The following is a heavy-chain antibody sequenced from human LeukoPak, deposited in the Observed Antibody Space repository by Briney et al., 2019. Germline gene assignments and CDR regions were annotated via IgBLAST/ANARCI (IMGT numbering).Heavy chain of an antibody. J-gene: IGHJ4*02. Sequence: PGTSLRLSCAASGFTFSSYAMYWVRQAPGKGLEWVALISKDGSDEDHADSVNGRFTISRDNSKDTLYLQMISLRIEDTAVYYCASEAYYGSGRSRQPSPVWGQGTLVTVSS. V-gene: IGHV3-30*01. CDR2: ISKDGSDE. CDR1: GFTFSSYA. CDR3: ASEAYYGSGRSRQPSPV. D-gene: IGHD3-10*01.